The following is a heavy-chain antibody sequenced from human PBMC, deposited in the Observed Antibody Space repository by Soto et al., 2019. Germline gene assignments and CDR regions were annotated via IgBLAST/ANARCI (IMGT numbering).Heavy chain of an antibody. CDR2: IYYSGST. CDR1: GGSISSSSYY. D-gene: IGHD2-15*01. Sequence: QLPLQESGPGLVKPSETLSLTCTVSGGSISSSSYYWGWIRQPPGKGLEWIGSIYYSGSTYYNPSLKSRVTISVDTSKNQFSLKLSSVTAADTAVYYCARRGAIVVVVAATHAFDIWGQGTMVTVSS. V-gene: IGHV4-39*01. CDR3: ARRGAIVVVVAATHAFDI. J-gene: IGHJ3*02.